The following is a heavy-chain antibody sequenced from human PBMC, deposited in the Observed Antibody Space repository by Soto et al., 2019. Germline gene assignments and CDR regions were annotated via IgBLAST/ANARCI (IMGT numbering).Heavy chain of an antibody. CDR2: IYYSGST. V-gene: IGHV4-39*01. Sequence: PSETLSLTCTVSGGSISSSSYYWGWIRQPPGKGLEWIGSIYYSGSTYHNPSLKSQVTISVDTSKNQFSLKLSSVTAADTAVYYCASRNPLRYFDLLDYFDYWGQGTLVTVSS. J-gene: IGHJ4*02. CDR3: ASRNPLRYFDLLDYFDY. D-gene: IGHD3-9*01. CDR1: GGSISSSSYY.